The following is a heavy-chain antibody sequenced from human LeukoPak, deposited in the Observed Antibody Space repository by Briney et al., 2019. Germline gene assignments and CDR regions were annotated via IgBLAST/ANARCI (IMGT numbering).Heavy chain of an antibody. Sequence: SETLSLTCGVSDGSISSTNWWSWVRQPPGQGLEWIGEISLTGETNYNPSLKSRVTISVDTSNNQFSLKLTSVTAADTAVYYCARLNVLSGSPLHHFDHWGQGTLVTVSA. J-gene: IGHJ4*02. D-gene: IGHD6-13*01. CDR3: ARLNVLSGSPLHHFDH. CDR1: DGSISSTNW. CDR2: ISLTGET. V-gene: IGHV4-4*02.